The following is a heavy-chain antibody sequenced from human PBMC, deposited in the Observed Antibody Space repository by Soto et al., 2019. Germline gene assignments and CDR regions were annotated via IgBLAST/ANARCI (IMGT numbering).Heavy chain of an antibody. J-gene: IGHJ4*02. CDR3: AKPKWEQQWGETFDL. Sequence: QVQVVESGGGVVQPGRSLRLSCAASGFTFSNFGMHWVRQAPGGGLEWVAVIWYDGSKTYYAESVKGRFTISRDNSKNTLYLQMNSLRPDDTAVYYCAKPKWEQQWGETFDLWGRGTLVTVSS. D-gene: IGHD1-26*01. CDR2: IWYDGSKT. CDR1: GFTFSNFG. V-gene: IGHV3-33*08.